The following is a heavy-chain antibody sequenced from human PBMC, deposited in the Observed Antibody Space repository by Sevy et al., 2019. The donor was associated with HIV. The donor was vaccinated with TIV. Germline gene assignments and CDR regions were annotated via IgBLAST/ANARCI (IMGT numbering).Heavy chain of an antibody. D-gene: IGHD2-15*01. CDR2: ISYDGSNK. Sequence: GGSLRLSCAASGFTFSSYGMHWVRQAPGKGLEWVAVISYDGSNKYYADSVKGRVTISRDNSKNPLYLQMNSLRAEDTAVYYCAKDFSKNRYCSGGSCHYYYYGMDVWGQGTTVTVSS. J-gene: IGHJ6*02. CDR1: GFTFSSYG. V-gene: IGHV3-30*18. CDR3: AKDFSKNRYCSGGSCHYYYYGMDV.